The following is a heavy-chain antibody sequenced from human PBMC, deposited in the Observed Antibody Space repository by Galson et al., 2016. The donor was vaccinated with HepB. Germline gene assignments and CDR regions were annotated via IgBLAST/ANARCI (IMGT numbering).Heavy chain of an antibody. J-gene: IGHJ4*02. D-gene: IGHD6-19*01. CDR3: AREWQWLDGIDY. CDR2: IWYDGVNK. CDR1: GFSFSSHG. Sequence: SLRLSCAASGFSFSSHGMNWVRQAPGKGLEWVAIIWYDGVNKNYAESVKGRFTISRDNSKNTVYLQTNSLRAEDTAVYYCAREWQWLDGIDYWGQGTLVTVSS. V-gene: IGHV3-33*01.